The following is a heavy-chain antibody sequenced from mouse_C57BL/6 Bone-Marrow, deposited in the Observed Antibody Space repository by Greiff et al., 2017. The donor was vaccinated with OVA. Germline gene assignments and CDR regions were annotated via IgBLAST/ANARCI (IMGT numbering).Heavy chain of an antibody. CDR3: AEDIYYFDY. J-gene: IGHJ2*01. Sequence: EVKLVESGGGLVKPGGSLKLSCAASGFTFSDYGMHWVRQAPEKGLEWVAYISSGSSTIYYADTVKGRFTISRDNAKNTLFLQMNSLRYEDTAMYYCAEDIYYFDYWGQGTTLTVSS. D-gene: IGHD3-3*01. V-gene: IGHV5-17*01. CDR1: GFTFSDYG. CDR2: ISSGSSTI.